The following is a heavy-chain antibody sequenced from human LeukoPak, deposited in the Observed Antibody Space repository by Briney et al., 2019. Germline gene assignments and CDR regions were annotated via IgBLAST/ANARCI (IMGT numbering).Heavy chain of an antibody. D-gene: IGHD3-10*01. CDR3: ARELWFVNAPGSWFDP. CDR1: GDSISSGDYS. V-gene: IGHV4-30-2*01. J-gene: IGHJ5*02. Sequence: PSQTLSLTCAVSGDSISSGDYSWSWIRQPSGKGLEWIGYIFHSGHSFYNPSLKSRITISVDKSKNQFSLRLTSVTAADTAVHYCARELWFVNAPGSWFDPWGQGTLVTVFS. CDR2: IFHSGHS.